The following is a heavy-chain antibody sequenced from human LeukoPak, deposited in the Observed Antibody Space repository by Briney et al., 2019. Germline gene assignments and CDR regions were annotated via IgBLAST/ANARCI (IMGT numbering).Heavy chain of an antibody. D-gene: IGHD5-12*01. J-gene: IGHJ4*02. CDR3: ARDGGYSGYDYLAVGYYFDY. CDR2: IYTSGST. CDR1: GGSISSYY. V-gene: IGHV4-4*07. Sequence: SETLSLTCTVSGGSISSYYWSWIRQPAGKGLEWIGRIYTSGSTNYNPSLKSRVTMSVDTSKNQFSLKLSSVTAADTAVYYCARDGGYSGYDYLAVGYYFDYWGRGTLVTVSS.